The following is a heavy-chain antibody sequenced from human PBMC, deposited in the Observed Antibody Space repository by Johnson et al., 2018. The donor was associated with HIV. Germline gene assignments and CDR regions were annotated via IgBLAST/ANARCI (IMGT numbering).Heavy chain of an antibody. CDR2: ISGSGGST. CDR3: AKDPRSSSWYWDAFDI. J-gene: IGHJ3*02. V-gene: IGHV3-23*04. CDR1: GFTFSSYA. D-gene: IGHD6-13*01. Sequence: VQLVESGGGVVQPGRSLRLSSAASGFTFSSYAMHWVRQAPGKGLEWVSAISGSGGSTYYADSVKGRFTISRDNSKNTLYLQMNSLRAEDTAVYYCAKDPRSSSWYWDAFDIWGQGTMVTVSS.